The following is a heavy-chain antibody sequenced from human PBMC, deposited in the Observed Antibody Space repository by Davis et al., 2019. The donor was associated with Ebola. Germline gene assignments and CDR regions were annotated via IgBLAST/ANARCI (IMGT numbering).Heavy chain of an antibody. V-gene: IGHV3-30-3*01. Sequence: GESLKISCAVSGFSFSSHALHWVRHPPGKGLEWVAVISYDGGNKDYADSVKGRLTISRDNSKNTLYLQMNSLRTDDTAVYYCARDPRGDPRSAFDIWGQGTMVTVSS. CDR3: ARDPRGDPRSAFDI. CDR1: GFSFSSHA. J-gene: IGHJ3*02. CDR2: ISYDGGNK. D-gene: IGHD2-21*02.